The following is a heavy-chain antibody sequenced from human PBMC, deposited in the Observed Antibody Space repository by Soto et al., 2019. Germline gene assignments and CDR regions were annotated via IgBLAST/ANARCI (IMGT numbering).Heavy chain of an antibody. V-gene: IGHV6-1*01. CDR1: GDSVSSNSAA. Sequence: QTLSLTCAISGDSVSSNSAAWNWIRQSPSRGLEWLGRTYYRSKWYNDYAVSVKSRITINPDTSKNQFSLQLNSVTPEDTAVYYCARGIAARQGRYYYYYGMDVWGQGTTVTVSS. CDR2: TYYRSKWYN. J-gene: IGHJ6*02. D-gene: IGHD6-6*01. CDR3: ARGIAARQGRYYYYYGMDV.